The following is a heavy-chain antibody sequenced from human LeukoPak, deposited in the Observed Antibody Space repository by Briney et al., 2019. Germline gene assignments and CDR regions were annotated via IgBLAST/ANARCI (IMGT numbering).Heavy chain of an antibody. Sequence: PGGSLRLSCAASGFTFTNHWMHWVRHAPGKGLVWVSRIRPDGRETNHADSVKGRFTISRDNAKNTLYLQMNSLGAEDTAVYYCAKRPSDYGDYVSYFDYWGQGTLVTVSS. CDR1: GFTFTNHW. CDR3: AKRPSDYGDYVSYFDY. V-gene: IGHV3-74*01. CDR2: IRPDGRET. J-gene: IGHJ4*02. D-gene: IGHD4-17*01.